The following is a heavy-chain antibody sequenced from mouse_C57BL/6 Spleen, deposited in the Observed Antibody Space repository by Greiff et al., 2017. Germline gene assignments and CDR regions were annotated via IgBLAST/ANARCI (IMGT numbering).Heavy chain of an antibody. CDR2: IDPNSGGT. D-gene: IGHD2-1*01. Sequence: VQLQQPGAELVKPGASVKLSCKASGYTFTSYWMHWVKQRPGRGLEWIGRIDPNSGGTKYNEKFKSKATLTVDKPSSTAYMQLSSLTSEDSAVYYCAREAIYDGNLACFAYWGQGTLVTVSA. J-gene: IGHJ3*01. CDR3: AREAIYDGNLACFAY. V-gene: IGHV1-72*01. CDR1: GYTFTSYW.